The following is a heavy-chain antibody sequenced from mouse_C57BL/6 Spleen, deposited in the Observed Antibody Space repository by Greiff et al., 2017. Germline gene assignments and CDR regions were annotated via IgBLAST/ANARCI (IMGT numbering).Heavy chain of an antibody. CDR2: IFPGGGYT. D-gene: IGHD2-10*02. CDR3: ARGGYGNHAMDY. Sequence: QVQLKESGAELVRPGTSVKMSCKASGYTFTNYWIGWAKQRPGHGLEWIGDIFPGGGYTNYNEKFKGKATLTADKSSSTAYMQFSSLTSEDSAIYYCARGGYGNHAMDYWGQGTSVTVSS. V-gene: IGHV1-63*01. CDR1: GYTFTNYW. J-gene: IGHJ4*01.